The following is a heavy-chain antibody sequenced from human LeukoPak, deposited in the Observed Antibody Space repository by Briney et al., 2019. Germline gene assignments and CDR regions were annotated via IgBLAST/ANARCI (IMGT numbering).Heavy chain of an antibody. CDR2: IKQDGSEK. CDR1: GFTFSSYW. V-gene: IGHV3-7*03. Sequence: GGSLRLSCAASGFTFSSYWMSWVRQAPGKGPEWVANIKQDGSEKYYVDSVKGRFTVSRDNAKNSVSQQMNSLRAEDTAMYYCVRDRRYCGSTSCIGEFDYWGQGTLVTVSS. J-gene: IGHJ4*02. CDR3: VRDRRYCGSTSCIGEFDY. D-gene: IGHD2-2*01.